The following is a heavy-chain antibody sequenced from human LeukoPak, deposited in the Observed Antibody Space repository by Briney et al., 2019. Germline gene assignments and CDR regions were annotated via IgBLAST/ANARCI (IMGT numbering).Heavy chain of an antibody. J-gene: IGHJ4*02. CDR3: VKDSDHAPDY. Sequence: ASVKVSCKTSGYIFTNYGVSWVRQAPGQGLEWMGWINVYNGHTIYAQEFQGRVTLTTDTSTSTAHMDLRSLRSDDTAVYYCVKDSDHAPDYWGQGTLVTVSS. CDR2: INVYNGHT. D-gene: IGHD3-10*01. V-gene: IGHV1-18*01. CDR1: GYIFTNYG.